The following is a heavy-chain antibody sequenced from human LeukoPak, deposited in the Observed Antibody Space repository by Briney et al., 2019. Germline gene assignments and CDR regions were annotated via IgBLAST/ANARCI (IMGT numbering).Heavy chain of an antibody. CDR1: GGIFSSYA. CDR3: ARDSSSAFDY. D-gene: IGHD6-6*01. V-gene: IGHV1-69*01. CDR2: IIPIFGTA. J-gene: IGHJ4*02. Sequence: SVKVSCKASGGIFSSYAISWVRQAPGRGLEWMGGIIPIFGTANYAQKFQGRVTITADESTSTAYMELSSLRSEDTAVYYCARDSSSAFDYWGQGTLVTVSS.